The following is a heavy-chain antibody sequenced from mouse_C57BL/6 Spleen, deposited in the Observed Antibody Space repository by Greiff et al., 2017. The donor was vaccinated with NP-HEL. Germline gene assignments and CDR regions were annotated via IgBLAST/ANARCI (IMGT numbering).Heavy chain of an antibody. CDR3: ARARYGNYEAWFAD. J-gene: IGHJ3*01. CDR1: GYTFTDYN. V-gene: IGHV1-22*01. Sequence: EVKLQQSGPELVKPGASVKMSCKASGYTFTDYNMHWVKQSHGKSLEWIGYINPNNGGTSYNQKFKGKATLTVNKSSSTAYMELRSLTSEDSAADYCARARYGNYEAWFADWGQGTLVTVSA. CDR2: INPNNGGT. D-gene: IGHD2-1*01.